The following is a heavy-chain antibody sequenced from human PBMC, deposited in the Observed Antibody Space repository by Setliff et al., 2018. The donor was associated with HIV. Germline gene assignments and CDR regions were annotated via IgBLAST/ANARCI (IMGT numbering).Heavy chain of an antibody. J-gene: IGHJ3*02. D-gene: IGHD3-9*01. Sequence: ASVKVSCKVSGYSLTELSIHWVRQAPGEGLEWMGGFDPEDDETVYAEKFQGRVTMTEDTSTDNAYMALSSLRSEDTAMYYCATSGFYDILTGPTPGVFDIWGQGTMVTVSS. V-gene: IGHV1-24*01. CDR2: FDPEDDET. CDR3: ATSGFYDILTGPTPGVFDI. CDR1: GYSLTELS.